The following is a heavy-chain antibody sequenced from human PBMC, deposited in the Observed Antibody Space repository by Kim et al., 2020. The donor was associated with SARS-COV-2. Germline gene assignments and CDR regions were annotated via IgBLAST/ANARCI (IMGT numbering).Heavy chain of an antibody. V-gene: IGHV4-59*08. CDR3: ARHNGRAFDY. J-gene: IGHJ4*02. CDR2: IYNGGRT. D-gene: IGHD1-26*01. Sequence: SETLSLTCTVSGDSISSYYWSWIRQPPGRGLEWIGYIYNGGRTNYIPSLKSRVTVTLVTSENHFSLRLSSVTAADTAVYYCARHNGRAFDYWGQGTPVTVSS. CDR1: GDSISSYY.